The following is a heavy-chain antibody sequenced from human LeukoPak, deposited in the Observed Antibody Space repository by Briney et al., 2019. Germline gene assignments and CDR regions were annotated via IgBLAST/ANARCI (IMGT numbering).Heavy chain of an antibody. CDR3: AIYCSGGTCSLVDS. Sequence: GGSLRLSCAASGFTFSSYDMGWVRQAPGKGLEWVSGISGSGGNTYYADSVKGRFTISRDNSKNTLYLQMNSLRVGDTAMYYCAIYCSGGTCSLVDSWGQGTLVTVSS. J-gene: IGHJ5*01. CDR2: ISGSGGNT. D-gene: IGHD2-15*01. V-gene: IGHV3-23*01. CDR1: GFTFSSYD.